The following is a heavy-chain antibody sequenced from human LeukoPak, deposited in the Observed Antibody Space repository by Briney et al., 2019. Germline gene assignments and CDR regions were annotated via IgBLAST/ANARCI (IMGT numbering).Heavy chain of an antibody. CDR1: GFTFSSYS. J-gene: IGHJ6*03. Sequence: GGSLRLSCAASGFTFSSYSMNWVRRAPGKGLEWVSSISSSSSYIYYADSVKGRFTISRDNAKNSLYLQMNSLRAEDTAVYYCASRRGIAAAGTDYYYMDVWGKGTTVTVSS. CDR3: ASRRGIAAAGTDYYYMDV. V-gene: IGHV3-21*01. CDR2: ISSSSSYI. D-gene: IGHD6-13*01.